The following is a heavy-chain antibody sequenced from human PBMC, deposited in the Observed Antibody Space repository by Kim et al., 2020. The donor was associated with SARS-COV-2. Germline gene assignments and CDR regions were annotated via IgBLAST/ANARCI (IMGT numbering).Heavy chain of an antibody. D-gene: IGHD6-13*01. CDR3: ARDLVVRDLIEAAGSDRYYFDY. V-gene: IGHV4-4*02. CDR2: IYHSGGT. J-gene: IGHJ4*02. Sequence: SETLSLTCTISGGSISSSNWWSWVRQPPGKGLEWIGEIYHSGGTNYNPSLKSRVTISVDKSKNQFSLKLNSVTAADTAVYYCARDLVVRDLIEAAGSDRYYFDYWGQGTLVTVSS. CDR1: GGSISSSNW.